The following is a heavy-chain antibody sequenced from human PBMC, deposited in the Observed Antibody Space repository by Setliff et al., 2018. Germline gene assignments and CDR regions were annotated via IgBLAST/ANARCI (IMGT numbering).Heavy chain of an antibody. CDR2: IYWNDNK. V-gene: IGHV2-5*01. CDR3: AHGVSYYRNDYGWSYHMDV. D-gene: IGHD1-26*01. CDR1: GFSLKNSGVG. J-gene: IGHJ6*03. Sequence: SGPTLVNPTQTLTLTCTFSGFSLKNSGVGVAWIRQPPRKALEWLALIYWNDNKRYRPSLTNRVTVTKDTSRNQVVLTMTNVDPADTATYFCAHGVSYYRNDYGWSYHMDVWGKGTTVTVSS.